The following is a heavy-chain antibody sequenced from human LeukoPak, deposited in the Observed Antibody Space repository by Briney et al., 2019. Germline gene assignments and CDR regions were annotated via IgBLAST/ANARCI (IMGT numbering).Heavy chain of an antibody. J-gene: IGHJ4*02. CDR3: TYYYDSSTYYHVDY. CDR2: IKSKANGGST. V-gene: IGHV3-15*01. CDR1: GFAFNNAW. D-gene: IGHD3-22*01. Sequence: GGSRRLSCTASGFAFNNAWMSWVRQAPGKGLEWFCRIKSKANGGSTDHAAPGKGRFTISRDDSKSTLYLQMNSLKTEDTAVYYCTYYYDSSTYYHVDYWGQGTLVTVSS.